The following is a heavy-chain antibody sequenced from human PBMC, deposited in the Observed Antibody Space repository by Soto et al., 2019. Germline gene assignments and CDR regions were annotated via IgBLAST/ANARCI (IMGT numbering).Heavy chain of an antibody. V-gene: IGHV3-23*01. D-gene: IGHD5-12*01. Sequence: GSLRLSGAASGLISSNYALTWVRPAPGKGLEWVSSISNSGDTYYADSVKGRFTISRDNSKNTLFLQMNSLRAEDTAVFYCAKYRGATGNWYFDIWGRGTLVTVSS. CDR1: GLISSNYA. CDR3: AKYRGATGNWYFDI. J-gene: IGHJ2*01. CDR2: ISNSGDT.